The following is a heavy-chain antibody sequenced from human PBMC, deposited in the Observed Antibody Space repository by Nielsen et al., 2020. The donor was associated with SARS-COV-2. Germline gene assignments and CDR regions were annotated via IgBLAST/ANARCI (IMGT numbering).Heavy chain of an antibody. J-gene: IGHJ5*02. V-gene: IGHV5-51*01. CDR3: ARHDPPVAAAGTGWFDP. CDR1: GYSFTSYW. D-gene: IGHD6-13*01. CDR2: IYPGDSDT. Sequence: GESLKISCKGSGYSFTSYWIGWVRQMPGKGLEWMGIIYPGDSDTRYSPSLQGQVTISADKSISTAYLQWSSLKASDTAMYYCARHDPPVAAAGTGWFDPWGQGTLVTVSS.